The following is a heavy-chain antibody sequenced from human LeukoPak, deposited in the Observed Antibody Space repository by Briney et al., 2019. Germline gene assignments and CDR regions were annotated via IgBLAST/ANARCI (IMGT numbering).Heavy chain of an antibody. V-gene: IGHV3-23*01. CDR1: GFIFSTCA. D-gene: IGHD1-7*01. CDR2: ISGSGNST. J-gene: IGHJ2*01. CDR3: ASSPPTGTTWYFDL. Sequence: GGSLRLSCAASGFIFSTCAMSWVRQAPGKGLEWVSLISGSGNSTYYADSVKGRFTISRDNSKNTLYLQMNSLRIEDMAVYYCASSPPTGTTWYFDLWGRGTLVTVSS.